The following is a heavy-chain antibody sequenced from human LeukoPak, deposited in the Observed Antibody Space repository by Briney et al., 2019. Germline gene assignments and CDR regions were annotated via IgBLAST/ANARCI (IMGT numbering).Heavy chain of an antibody. Sequence: GASVKVSCKASGGTFSSYAISWVRQAPGQGLEWMGWINTNTGNPTYAQGFTGRFVFSLDTSVSTAYLQISSLKAEDTAVYYCARVGNWVAASLLPDYWGQGTLVTVSS. CDR1: GGTFSSYA. CDR2: INTNTGNP. J-gene: IGHJ4*02. D-gene: IGHD6-13*01. CDR3: ARVGNWVAASLLPDY. V-gene: IGHV7-4-1*02.